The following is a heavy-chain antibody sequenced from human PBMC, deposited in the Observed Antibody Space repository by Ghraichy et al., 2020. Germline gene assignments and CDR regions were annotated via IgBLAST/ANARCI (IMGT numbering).Heavy chain of an antibody. CDR2: ISGSDGNT. Sequence: GESLRLSCAASGFTFSSYAMSWARQAPGKGLEWVSGISGSDGNTYYADSVKGRFTVSRDNSKNTLYLQMNSLRAEDTALYYCAKGNSAYSRFGFDSWGQGTLVTVSS. CDR1: GFTFSSYA. CDR3: AKGNSAYSRFGFDS. J-gene: IGHJ5*01. D-gene: IGHD3-22*01. V-gene: IGHV3-23*01.